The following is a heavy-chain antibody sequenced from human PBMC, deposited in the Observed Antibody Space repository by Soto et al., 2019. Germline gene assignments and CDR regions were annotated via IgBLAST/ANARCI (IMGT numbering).Heavy chain of an antibody. D-gene: IGHD2-21*02. J-gene: IGHJ4*02. Sequence: SETLSLTCAVSGGSISSGGFSWSWIRQPPGKGLEWIGYIYHLGGTYYNPSLKSRVSISLDRSKNEFSLEVRSVTAADTAVYYCARGGDYYFDSWGQGTLVTVSS. CDR2: IYHLGGT. V-gene: IGHV4-30-2*01. CDR3: ARGGDYYFDS. CDR1: GGSISSGGFS.